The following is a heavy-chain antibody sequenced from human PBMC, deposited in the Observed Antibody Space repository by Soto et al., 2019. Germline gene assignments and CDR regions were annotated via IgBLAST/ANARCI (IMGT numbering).Heavy chain of an antibody. Sequence: ASVKVSCKGSGYTFTSYGISWVRQAPGQRLEWMGWISAYNGNTNYAQKLQGRVTMTTDPSTSTAYMELRSLRSDDTAVYYCARFPRSPWIQLSEYFFAYWGQGTLVTVSS. CDR3: ARFPRSPWIQLSEYFFAY. CDR2: ISAYNGNT. V-gene: IGHV1-18*01. D-gene: IGHD5-18*01. J-gene: IGHJ4*02. CDR1: GYTFTSYG.